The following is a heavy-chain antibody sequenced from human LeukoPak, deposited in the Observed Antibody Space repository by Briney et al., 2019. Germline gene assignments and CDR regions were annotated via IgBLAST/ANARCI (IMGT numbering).Heavy chain of an antibody. CDR1: GFTFSSYW. CDR2: RKQDGSEK. CDR3: ARMYSSGWYPGYYFDY. D-gene: IGHD6-19*01. V-gene: IGHV3-7*01. Sequence: PGGSLGLSCAACGFTFSSYWMSWVRQAPGKGLEWVANRKQDGSEKYYVDSVKGRFTISRDNAKNSLYLQMNSLRAEDTAVYYCARMYSSGWYPGYYFDYWGQGTLVTVSS. J-gene: IGHJ4*02.